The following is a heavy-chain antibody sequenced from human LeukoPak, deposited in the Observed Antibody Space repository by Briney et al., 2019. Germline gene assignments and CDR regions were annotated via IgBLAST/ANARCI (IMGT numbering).Heavy chain of an antibody. Sequence: SETLSLTCAVSGGSISSSNWSSWVRQPPGKGLEWIGEIYHSGSTNYNPSLKSRVTISVDKSKNQFSLKLSSVTAADTAVYYCARGPYYYDSSGYYIPYYGMDVWGQGTTVTVSS. V-gene: IGHV4-4*02. J-gene: IGHJ6*02. CDR1: GGSISSSNW. CDR3: ARGPYYYDSSGYYIPYYGMDV. D-gene: IGHD3-22*01. CDR2: IYHSGST.